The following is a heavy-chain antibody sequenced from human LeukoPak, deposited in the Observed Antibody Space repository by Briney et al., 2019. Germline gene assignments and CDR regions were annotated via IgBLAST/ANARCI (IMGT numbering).Heavy chain of an antibody. D-gene: IGHD3-9*01. V-gene: IGHV1-18*01. CDR3: ARDKSAGYDILTGYSNDAFDI. J-gene: IGHJ3*02. CDR2: ISAYNGNT. Sequence: ASVKVSCKASGYTFTSYGISWVRQAPGQGLEWMGWISAYNGNTNYAQKLQGRVTMTTDTSTSTAYMELRSLRSDDTAVYYCARDKSAGYDILTGYSNDAFDIWGQGTMVTVSS. CDR1: GYTFTSYG.